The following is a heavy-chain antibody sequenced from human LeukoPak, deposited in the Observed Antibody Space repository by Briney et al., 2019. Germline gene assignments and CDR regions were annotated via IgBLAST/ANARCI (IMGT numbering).Heavy chain of an antibody. V-gene: IGHV1-3*01. CDR1: GYTFTSYA. CDR3: AYLTEMATFDY. J-gene: IGHJ4*02. Sequence: ASVKVSCKASGYTFTSYAMHWVRQAPGQRLEWTGWINAGNGNTKYSQKFQGRVTITRDTSASTAYMELSSLRSEDTAVYYCAYLTEMATFDYWGQGTLVTVSS. D-gene: IGHD5-24*01. CDR2: INAGNGNT.